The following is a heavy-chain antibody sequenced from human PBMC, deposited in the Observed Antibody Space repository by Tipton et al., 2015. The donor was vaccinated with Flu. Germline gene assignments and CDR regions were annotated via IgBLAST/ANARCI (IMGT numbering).Heavy chain of an antibody. V-gene: IGHV1-2*02. CDR3: ARDGVITMVRGVIIYRGVGAFAI. CDR1: GYTFTGYY. J-gene: IGHJ3*02. CDR2: INPNSGGT. D-gene: IGHD3-10*01. Sequence: QLVQSGAEVKKPGASVKVSCKASGYTFTGYYMHWVRQAPGQGLEWMGWINPNSGGTNYAQKFQGRVTMTRETSISTAYMELSRLRSDATAVYYCARDGVITMVRGVIIYRGVGAFAIWGQGTMVTVSS.